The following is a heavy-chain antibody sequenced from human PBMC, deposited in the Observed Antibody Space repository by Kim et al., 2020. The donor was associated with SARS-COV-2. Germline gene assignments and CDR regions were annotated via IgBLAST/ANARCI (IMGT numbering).Heavy chain of an antibody. CDR1: GLAFSDRH. D-gene: IGHD1-26*01. CDR2: ISPGGGV. CDR3: SGSPREVGC. V-gene: IGHV3-11*01. Sequence: GGSLRLSCAASGLAFSDRHMSWIRQAPGKGLEWVSYISPGGGVAYTDSVKGRFTMSRDNAKKSLYLQMNSLRAEDTGLYYCSGSPREVGCWWQGSLVIVS. J-gene: IGHJ4*02.